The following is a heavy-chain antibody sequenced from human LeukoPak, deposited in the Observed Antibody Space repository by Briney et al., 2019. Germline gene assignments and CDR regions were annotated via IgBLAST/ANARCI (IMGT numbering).Heavy chain of an antibody. Sequence: PSETLSLTCTVSGDSISSYYWSWIRQPPGKGLEWIGYIYYSGNTNYNPSLKSRVTISVDTSKNQFSLKLSSVAAADTAVYYCARGSYYFDPWGQGTLVTVSS. V-gene: IGHV4-59*01. D-gene: IGHD6-6*01. J-gene: IGHJ4*02. CDR3: ARGSYYFDP. CDR2: IYYSGNT. CDR1: GDSISSYY.